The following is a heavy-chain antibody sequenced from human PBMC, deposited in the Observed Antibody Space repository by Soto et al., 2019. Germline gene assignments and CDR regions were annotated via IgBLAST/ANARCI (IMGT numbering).Heavy chain of an antibody. CDR2: ISGTTGGT. J-gene: IGHJ4*02. CDR1: GFTFSIYA. V-gene: IGHV3-23*01. D-gene: IGHD1-26*01. Sequence: PGGSLRLSCAASGFTFSIYAMSWVRQAPGKGLEWVSAISGTTGGTFYADSVKGRFTISKDNSKSTLHLQMNSLRAEDTAVCYWAKRVQGATLIFSGGQGALVTVSS. CDR3: AKRVQGATLIFS.